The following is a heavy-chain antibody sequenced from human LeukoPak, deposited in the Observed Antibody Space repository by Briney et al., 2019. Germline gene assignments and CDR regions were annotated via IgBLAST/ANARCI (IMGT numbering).Heavy chain of an antibody. CDR3: ARGHWCGSGGYPYFDY. V-gene: IGHV4-34*01. Sequence: PSETLSLTCAVYGGSFSGYYWSWIRQPPGKGLEWIGEINHSGSTNHNPSLTSRVTISVDTSKNQFSLKLSSVTAADTAVYYCARGHWCGSGGYPYFDYWGQGTLVT. J-gene: IGHJ4*02. D-gene: IGHD3-10*01. CDR1: GGSFSGYY. CDR2: INHSGST.